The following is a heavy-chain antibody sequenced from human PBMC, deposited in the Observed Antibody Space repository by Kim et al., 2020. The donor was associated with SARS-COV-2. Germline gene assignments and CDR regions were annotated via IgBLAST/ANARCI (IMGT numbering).Heavy chain of an antibody. V-gene: IGHV3-15*01. D-gene: IGHD1-26*01. CDR3: NTDSSGSYWAYYYYGMDV. Sequence: GRFTISRDDSKNTLYLQMNSLKTEDTAVYYCNTDSSGSYWAYYYYGMDVWGQGTTVTVSS. J-gene: IGHJ6*02.